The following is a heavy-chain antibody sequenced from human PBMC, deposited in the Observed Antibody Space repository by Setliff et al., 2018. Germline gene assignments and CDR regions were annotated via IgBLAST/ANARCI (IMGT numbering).Heavy chain of an antibody. CDR2: FDPEDGET. J-gene: IGHJ4*02. CDR1: GYTLTELS. CDR3: ATRGYSSGWYYFDY. V-gene: IGHV1-24*01. D-gene: IGHD6-19*01. Sequence: SVKVSCKVSGYTLTELSRHWVRQAPGKGLEWMGGFDPEDGETIYAQKFQGRVTMTEDTSTDTAYMELSSLRSEDTAVYYCATRGYSSGWYYFDYWGQGTLVTVSS.